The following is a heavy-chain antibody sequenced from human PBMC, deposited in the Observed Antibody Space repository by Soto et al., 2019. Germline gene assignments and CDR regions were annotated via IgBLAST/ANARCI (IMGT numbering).Heavy chain of an antibody. CDR3: ARDRGSYALDY. D-gene: IGHD1-26*01. V-gene: IGHV1-18*01. Sequence: QVQLVQSGAEVKKPGASVKVSCKASGYTFTSYGISWVRQAPGQGLEWMGWISAYNGNTNYAQKLHHRVTMTTDTPTSTAYMELRSLRSADTAVDYCARDRGSYALDYWGQGTLVTVSS. CDR2: ISAYNGNT. CDR1: GYTFTSYG. J-gene: IGHJ4*02.